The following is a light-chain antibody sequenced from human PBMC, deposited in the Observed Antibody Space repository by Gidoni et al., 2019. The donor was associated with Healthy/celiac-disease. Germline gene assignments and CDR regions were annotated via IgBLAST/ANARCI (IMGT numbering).Light chain of an antibody. CDR1: QSVSSN. CDR2: GAS. CDR3: QQYNNWPYT. Sequence: EIVMTQSPATLSVSPGERATLSCRASQSVSSNLAWYQQKPGQVSRLLIYGASTRATGIPARFSGSGSGTEFTLTISSLQSEDFAVYYCQQYNNWPYTFXQXTKLXIK. J-gene: IGKJ2*01. V-gene: IGKV3-15*01.